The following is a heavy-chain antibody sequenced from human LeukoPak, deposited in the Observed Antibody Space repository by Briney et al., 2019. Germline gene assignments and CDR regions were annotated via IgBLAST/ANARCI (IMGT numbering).Heavy chain of an antibody. CDR3: AMITFGGPIDY. Sequence: PSETLSLTCTVSGGSISSGSYYWSWIRQPAGKGLEWIGRIYTSGSTNYNPSLKSRVTISVDTSKNQFSLKLSSVTAADTAVHYCAMITFGGPIDYWGQGTLVTVSS. D-gene: IGHD3-16*01. CDR1: GGSISSGSYY. J-gene: IGHJ4*02. V-gene: IGHV4-61*02. CDR2: IYTSGST.